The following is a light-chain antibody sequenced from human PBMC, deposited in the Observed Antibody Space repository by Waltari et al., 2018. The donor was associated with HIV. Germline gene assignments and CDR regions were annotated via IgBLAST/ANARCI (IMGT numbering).Light chain of an antibody. CDR3: QQSDTLPLT. V-gene: IGKV1-33*01. CDR2: GAS. CDR1: QGIGNY. Sequence: DIQMTQSPSSLSASVGDRVTISCQASQGIGNYLNWYQQKPGRAPKLLISGASNLEIGVPSRFSGTGSGTDFTFAISSLQPEDIATYYCQQSDTLPLTFGGGTKVEIK. J-gene: IGKJ4*01.